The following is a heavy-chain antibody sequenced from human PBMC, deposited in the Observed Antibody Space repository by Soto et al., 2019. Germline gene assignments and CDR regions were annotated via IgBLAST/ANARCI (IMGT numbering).Heavy chain of an antibody. Sequence: EVKLVESGGGWVQPGRSLRLSCAASGFSFDDYAMHWVRQLPGKGQEWVAGIGWRSFTLGYANSVKGRFTISRDNAQNFLYLQMDDLRAEDSALYFCAKDRLASSRGRFDVWGQGTLVTVSS. J-gene: IGHJ4*02. D-gene: IGHD2-21*01. CDR3: AKDRLASSRGRFDV. V-gene: IGHV3-9*01. CDR1: GFSFDDYA. CDR2: IGWRSFTL.